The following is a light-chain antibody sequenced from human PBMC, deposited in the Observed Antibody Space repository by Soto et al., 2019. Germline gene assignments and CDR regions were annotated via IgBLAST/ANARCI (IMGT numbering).Light chain of an antibody. CDR1: SGDVGGYDY. CDR3: SSHTSGSTRV. CDR2: EVT. J-gene: IGLJ1*01. V-gene: IGLV2-14*01. Sequence: QSVLTQPASVSGSPGQSIAISCTGTSGDVGGYDYVSWYQQHPDKAPKLMIYEVTKRPSWVSNRFSGSKSGNTASLTISGLQPEDEADNYCSSHTSGSTRVFGSGTKVPVL.